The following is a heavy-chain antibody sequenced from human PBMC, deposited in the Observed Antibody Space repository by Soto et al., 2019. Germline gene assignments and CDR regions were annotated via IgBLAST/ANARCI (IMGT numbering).Heavy chain of an antibody. Sequence: EVQLLESGGGLVQPGGSLRLSCAASGFTFSSYGMNWVRQAPGKGLEWVSAISDSSGSTYYADSVRGRFTISRDNSKNTLYLLMNSLRAEDTAVYYCATYSRLWFGQLLNYFEFWGQGTLVTVSP. D-gene: IGHD3-10*01. J-gene: IGHJ4*02. V-gene: IGHV3-23*01. CDR1: GFTFSSYG. CDR3: ATYSRLWFGQLLNYFEF. CDR2: ISDSSGST.